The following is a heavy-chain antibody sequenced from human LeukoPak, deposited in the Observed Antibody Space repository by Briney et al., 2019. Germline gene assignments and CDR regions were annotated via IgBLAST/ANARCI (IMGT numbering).Heavy chain of an antibody. J-gene: IGHJ5*02. CDR1: GYIFTGNY. CDR3: ARDPGVTNWFDP. CDR2: INPNSGGT. D-gene: IGHD2-21*02. Sequence: ASVKVSCKASGYIFTGNYIHWVRQAPGQGLEWMGWINPNSGGTKYAQKFQGRVTMTRDTSISTAYMELTSLRSDDTAVYYCARDPGVTNWFDPWGQGTLVTVSS. V-gene: IGHV1-2*02.